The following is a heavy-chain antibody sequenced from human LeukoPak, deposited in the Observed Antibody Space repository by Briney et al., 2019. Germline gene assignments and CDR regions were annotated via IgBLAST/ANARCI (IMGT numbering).Heavy chain of an antibody. D-gene: IGHD3-16*01. CDR3: LNSKPSFGGY. Sequence: GGSLRLSCAASGFTFSSYWMSWVRQAPGKGPEWVANIKQDGSEKHYVESVKGRFSISRDNAKNSLYLQMNSLRAEDTAVYYCLNSKPSFGGYWGQGTLVTVSS. V-gene: IGHV3-7*01. CDR1: GFTFSSYW. J-gene: IGHJ4*02. CDR2: IKQDGSEK.